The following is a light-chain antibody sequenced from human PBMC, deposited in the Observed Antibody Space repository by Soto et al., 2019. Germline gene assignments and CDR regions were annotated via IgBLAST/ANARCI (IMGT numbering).Light chain of an antibody. Sequence: QYVLTQPPSASGTPGQRVTISCSGSSSNIGSNTVNWYQQLPGTAPKLLIYSNNQRPSGVPDRFSGSKSGTSASLAISGLQSEDEADYYCAAWDDSLNVLFGGVTKVTVL. CDR1: SSNIGSNT. CDR3: AAWDDSLNVL. J-gene: IGLJ2*01. V-gene: IGLV1-44*01. CDR2: SNN.